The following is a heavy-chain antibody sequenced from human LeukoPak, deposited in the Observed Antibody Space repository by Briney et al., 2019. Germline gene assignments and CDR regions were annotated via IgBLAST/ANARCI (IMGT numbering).Heavy chain of an antibody. Sequence: GGSLRLSCAASGLTLSSYSMNWVRQAPGKGLEWVSYISSSSSTIYYADSVKGRFTISRDNPKNSLYLQMNSLRAEDTAVYYCAKNLAAAGSSYYYYGMDVWGQGTTVTVSS. V-gene: IGHV3-48*01. D-gene: IGHD6-13*01. CDR1: GLTLSSYS. CDR2: ISSSSSTI. J-gene: IGHJ6*02. CDR3: AKNLAAAGSSYYYYGMDV.